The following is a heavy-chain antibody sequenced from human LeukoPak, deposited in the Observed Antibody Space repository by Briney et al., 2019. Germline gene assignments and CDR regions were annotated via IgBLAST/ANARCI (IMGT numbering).Heavy chain of an antibody. J-gene: IGHJ4*02. V-gene: IGHV4-34*01. CDR3: ARHGATRFLEWLLYLDY. CDR2: INHSGST. D-gene: IGHD3-3*01. Sequence: PSETLSLTCAVYGGSFSGYYWSWIRQPPGKGLEWIGEINHSGSTNYNPSLKSRVTISVDTSKNQFSLKLSSVTAADTAVYYCARHGATRFLEWLLYLDYWGQGTLVTVSS. CDR1: GGSFSGYY.